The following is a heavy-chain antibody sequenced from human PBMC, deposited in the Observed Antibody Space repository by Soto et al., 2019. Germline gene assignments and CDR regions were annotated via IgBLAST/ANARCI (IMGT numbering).Heavy chain of an antibody. Sequence: PSETLSLTSTVSGGSISSFYWSWIRQPPGKGLEWIGYIYYSGSTNYNPSLKSRVTISVDTSKNQFSLKLSSVTAADTAVYYCARLLVVAATDYYYYYLDVWGKGTTVTVSS. CDR2: IYYSGST. CDR1: GGSISSFY. CDR3: ARLLVVAATDYYYYYLDV. V-gene: IGHV4-59*08. D-gene: IGHD2-15*01. J-gene: IGHJ6*03.